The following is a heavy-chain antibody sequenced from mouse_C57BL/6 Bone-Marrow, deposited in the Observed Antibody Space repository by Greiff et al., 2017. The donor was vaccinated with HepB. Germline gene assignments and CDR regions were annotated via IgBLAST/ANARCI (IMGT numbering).Heavy chain of an antibody. CDR2: IRSKSSNYAT. V-gene: IGHV10-3*01. D-gene: IGHD1-1*01. CDR1: GFTFNTYA. CDR3: VRGDYYGSSYNAMDY. Sequence: EVQRVESGGGLVQPKGSLKLSCAASGFTFNTYAMHWVRQAPGKGLEWVARIRSKSSNYATYYADSVKDRFTISRDDSQSMLYLQMNNLKTEDTAMYYCVRGDYYGSSYNAMDYWGQGTSVTVSS. J-gene: IGHJ4*01.